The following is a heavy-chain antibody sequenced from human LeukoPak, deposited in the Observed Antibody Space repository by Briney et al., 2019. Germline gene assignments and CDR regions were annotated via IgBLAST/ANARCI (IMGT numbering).Heavy chain of an antibody. V-gene: IGHV3-21*01. Sequence: PGGSLRLSCVASGFTFSSSTMNRVRQAPGKGLEWVSSINSISTYIYYADSLRGRFTISRDNAVNSLCLQMNSLRAEDTAVYYCARDIADTGAIDAFDLWGQGTMVTVSS. CDR1: GFTFSSST. CDR2: INSISTYI. CDR3: ARDIADTGAIDAFDL. J-gene: IGHJ3*01. D-gene: IGHD5-18*01.